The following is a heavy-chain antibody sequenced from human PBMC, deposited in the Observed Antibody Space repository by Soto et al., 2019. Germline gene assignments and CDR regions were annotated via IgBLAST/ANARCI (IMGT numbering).Heavy chain of an antibody. CDR2: VYSSGTT. V-gene: IGHV4-4*07. D-gene: IGHD3-10*01. Sequence: SETLSLTCSVSGGSINSYWWSWIRQPAGKGLEWIGRVYSSGTTDYNPSLNSRATLSVETSKNQFSLKLSSVTAADTAVYYCARDIGSYAYGEGYWGQGIQVSVSS. CDR3: ARDIGSYAYGEGY. CDR1: GGSINSYW. J-gene: IGHJ4*02.